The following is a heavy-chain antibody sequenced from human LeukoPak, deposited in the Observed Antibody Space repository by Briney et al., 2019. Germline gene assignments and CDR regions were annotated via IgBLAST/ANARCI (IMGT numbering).Heavy chain of an antibody. V-gene: IGHV1-2*02. J-gene: IGHJ4*02. D-gene: IGHD6-19*01. CDR1: GYPFTNYY. CDR3: ARKVGRGWSFDY. CDR2: INPDSGGT. Sequence: ASVTVPCKASGYPFTNYYIYWVRQAPGQGLEWMGWINPDSGGTIYAQNFQGRVTMTRDTSISTAYMELNSLRSDDTALYYCARKVGRGWSFDYWGQGTLLTVSS.